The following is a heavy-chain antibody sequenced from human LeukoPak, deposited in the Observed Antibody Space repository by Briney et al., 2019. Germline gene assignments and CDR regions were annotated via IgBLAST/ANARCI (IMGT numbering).Heavy chain of an antibody. Sequence: ASVKVSCKASGYTFTSYGISWVRQAPGQGLEWMGWISPYNGNTDHAQKFQGRVTMTTDTFTSTAYMDPRSLRSDDTAVYYCARKLYDSSRYGQTYYFDNWGQGTLVTVSS. J-gene: IGHJ4*02. CDR2: ISPYNGNT. D-gene: IGHD3-22*01. CDR3: ARKLYDSSRYGQTYYFDN. V-gene: IGHV1-18*01. CDR1: GYTFTSYG.